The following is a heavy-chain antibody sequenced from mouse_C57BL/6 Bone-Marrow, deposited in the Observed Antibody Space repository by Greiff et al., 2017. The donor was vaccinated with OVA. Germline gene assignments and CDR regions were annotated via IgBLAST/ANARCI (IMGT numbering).Heavy chain of an antibody. CDR1: GYTFTDYE. CDR2: IDPETGGT. Sequence: VKLQESGAELVRPGASVTLSCKASGYTFTDYEMHWVKQRPVHGLEWIGAIDPETGGTAYNQKFKGKAILTADKSSSTAYMELRSLTSEDSAVYYCTRGYSNYYAMDYWGQGTSVTVSS. V-gene: IGHV1-15*01. D-gene: IGHD2-5*01. CDR3: TRGYSNYYAMDY. J-gene: IGHJ4*01.